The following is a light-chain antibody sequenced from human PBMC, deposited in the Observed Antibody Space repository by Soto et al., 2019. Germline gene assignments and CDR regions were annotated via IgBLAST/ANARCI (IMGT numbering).Light chain of an antibody. CDR1: QSISSW. Sequence: DIHITHSPSTLSSSLVDRVTITCRASQSISSWLAWYQQKSGKAPKLLIYKASSLESGVPSRFSGGRSGTEFTLTISSLQPDDFATYYCQQYNTYPWTFGQGTKVDI. J-gene: IGKJ1*01. CDR3: QQYNTYPWT. V-gene: IGKV1-5*03. CDR2: KAS.